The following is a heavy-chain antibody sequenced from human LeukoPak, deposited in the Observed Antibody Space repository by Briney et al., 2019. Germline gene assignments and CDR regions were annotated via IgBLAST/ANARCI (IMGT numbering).Heavy chain of an antibody. Sequence: PSETLSLTCAVYGGSFSGYYWSWIRQPPGKGLEWIGEINHSGSTNYNPSLKSRVTISVDTSKNQFSLKLSSVTAADTAVYYCARREDSSSWYGDYWGQGTLVTVSS. CDR1: GGSFSGYY. J-gene: IGHJ4*02. V-gene: IGHV4-34*01. CDR2: INHSGST. CDR3: ARREDSSSWYGDY. D-gene: IGHD6-13*01.